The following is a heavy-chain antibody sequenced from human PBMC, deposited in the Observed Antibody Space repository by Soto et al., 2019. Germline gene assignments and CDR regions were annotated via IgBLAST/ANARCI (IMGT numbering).Heavy chain of an antibody. CDR1: GGSISSGGYY. CDR3: ARERVFGVVSPYNWFDP. CDR2: IYYSGST. J-gene: IGHJ5*02. D-gene: IGHD3-3*01. V-gene: IGHV4-31*03. Sequence: SETLSLTCTVSGGSISSGGYYWSWTRQHPGKGLEWIGYIYYSGSTYYNPSLKSRVTIPVDTSKNQFSLKLSSVTAADTAVYYCARERVFGVVSPYNWFDPWGQGTLVTVSS.